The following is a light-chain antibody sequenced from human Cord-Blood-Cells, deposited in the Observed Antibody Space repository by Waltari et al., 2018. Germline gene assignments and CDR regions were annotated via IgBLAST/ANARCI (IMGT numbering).Light chain of an antibody. CDR1: SSDVGSYNL. CDR2: EGS. V-gene: IGLV2-23*01. J-gene: IGLJ1*01. CDR3: CSYAGSYV. Sequence: QSALTQPASVSGSPGQSITISCTGTSSDVGSYNLVSWYQQHPGKAPKLMIYEGSKRRSGVSNRFAGSKSGNTASLTISGLQAEDEADYYCCSYAGSYVFGTGTKVTVL.